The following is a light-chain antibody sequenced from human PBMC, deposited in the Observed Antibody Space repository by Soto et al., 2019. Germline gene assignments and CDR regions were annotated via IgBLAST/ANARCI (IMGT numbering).Light chain of an antibody. V-gene: IGKV1-5*01. J-gene: IGKJ4*01. CDR1: QSISTW. CDR3: HQYKTYTT. Sequence: DIQMTQSPSTLSASVGDRVTITCRASQSISTWLVWYQQKPGKAPKVLIYDASSLQSGVPSRFSGHGSETDFTLTIRSLQAYDSAIYYCHQYKTYTTFGGGTKVEIK. CDR2: DAS.